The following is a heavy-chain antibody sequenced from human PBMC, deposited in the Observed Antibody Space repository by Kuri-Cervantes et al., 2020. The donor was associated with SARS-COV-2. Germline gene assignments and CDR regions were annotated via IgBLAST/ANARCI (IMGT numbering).Heavy chain of an antibody. CDR2: ISGSGSAI. D-gene: IGHD7-27*01. CDR1: GFTVSGNY. V-gene: IGHV3-11*04. CDR3: ARDLRLGNSLDY. J-gene: IGHJ4*02. Sequence: GESLKISCAASGFTVSGNYMTWIRQPPGKGLEWVSYISGSGSAINYTDSVKGRFTISRDNAKNSVFLQMNSLRAEDTAVYYCARDLRLGNSLDYWGQGTLVTVSS.